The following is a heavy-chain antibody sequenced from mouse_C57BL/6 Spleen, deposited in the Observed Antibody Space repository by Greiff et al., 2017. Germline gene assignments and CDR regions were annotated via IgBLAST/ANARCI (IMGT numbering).Heavy chain of an antibody. D-gene: IGHD2-5*01. J-gene: IGHJ4*01. CDR2: IYPGSGNT. V-gene: IGHV1-76*01. CDR1: GYTFTDYY. Sequence: QVQLQQSGAELVRPGASVKLSCKASGYTFTDYYINWVKQRPGQGLEWIARIYPGSGNTYYNEKFKGKATLTAEKSSSTAYMQLSSLTSEDSAVYFCARDSNLYYYAMDYWGQGTSVTVSS. CDR3: ARDSNLYYYAMDY.